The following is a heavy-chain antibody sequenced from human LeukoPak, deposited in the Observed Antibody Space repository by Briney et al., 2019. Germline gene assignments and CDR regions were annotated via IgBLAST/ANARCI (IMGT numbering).Heavy chain of an antibody. V-gene: IGHV3-11*04. D-gene: IGHD1-26*01. J-gene: IGHJ4*02. Sequence: GGSLRLSYAASGFTFSDYYMSWIRQAPGKGLEWVSYISSSGSTIYYADSVKGRFTISRDNAKNSLYLQVNSLRAEDTAVYYCARDSWYRWELRGSLYYFDYWGQGTLVTVSS. CDR1: GFTFSDYY. CDR2: ISSSGSTI. CDR3: ARDSWYRWELRGSLYYFDY.